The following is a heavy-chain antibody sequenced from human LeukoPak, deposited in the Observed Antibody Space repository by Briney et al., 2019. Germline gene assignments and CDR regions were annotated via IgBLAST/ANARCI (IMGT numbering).Heavy chain of an antibody. CDR3: ARDYYDSSGPAY. Sequence: ASVKVSCKASGGTFSSYAISWVRQAPGQGLEWMGRIIPIFGTANYAQKFQGRVTITADKSTSTAYMELSSLRSEDTAVYYCARDYYDSSGPAYWGQETLVTVSS. D-gene: IGHD3-22*01. CDR1: GGTFSSYA. J-gene: IGHJ4*02. V-gene: IGHV1-69*06. CDR2: IIPIFGTA.